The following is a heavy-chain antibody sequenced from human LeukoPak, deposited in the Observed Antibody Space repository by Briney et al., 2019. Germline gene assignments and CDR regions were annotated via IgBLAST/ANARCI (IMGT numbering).Heavy chain of an antibody. J-gene: IGHJ4*02. V-gene: IGHV3-7*01. CDR3: VRDLGHSRHYFEY. CDR1: GFTFNSFF. D-gene: IGHD7-27*01. Sequence: GGSLRLSCAASGFTFNSFFLNWFRLTPGRERNGLACISQDGSETFYMDSVRGRFTISRDNTKNSLYLQMDSLRAEDTAVYFCVRDLGHSRHYFEYWGQGALVTVSS. CDR2: ISQDGSET.